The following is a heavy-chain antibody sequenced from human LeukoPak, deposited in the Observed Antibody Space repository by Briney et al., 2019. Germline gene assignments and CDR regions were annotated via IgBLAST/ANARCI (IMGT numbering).Heavy chain of an antibody. CDR3: ATGPTMPEPDTSPGLLDF. Sequence: ASVKVSCKVSGYSLTELSTHWVRQAPGKGLEWMGGVDPESGGAMYAKKLQGRVTMTEDTSTDTAYMELNSLTSDDTAVYYSATGPTMPEPDTSPGLLDFWGQGTLVTVSS. D-gene: IGHD2-2*01. CDR1: GYSLTELS. J-gene: IGHJ4*02. V-gene: IGHV1-24*01. CDR2: VDPESGGA.